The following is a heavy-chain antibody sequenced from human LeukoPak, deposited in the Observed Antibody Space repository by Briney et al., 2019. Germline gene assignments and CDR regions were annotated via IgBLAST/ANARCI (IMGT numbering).Heavy chain of an antibody. CDR2: INSDGSST. V-gene: IGHV3-74*01. CDR3: ARGGFGGYDSNFDY. Sequence: GGSLRLSCAASGFTFSNYWMHWVRHGPGKELVWISRINSDGSSTSYADSVKGRFTISRDNPKNTLYLQMNSLRAEDTAVYYCARGGFGGYDSNFDYWGQGTLVTVSS. J-gene: IGHJ4*02. CDR1: GFTFSNYW. D-gene: IGHD5-12*01.